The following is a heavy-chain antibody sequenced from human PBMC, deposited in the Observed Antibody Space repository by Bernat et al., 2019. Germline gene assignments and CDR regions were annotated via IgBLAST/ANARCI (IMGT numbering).Heavy chain of an antibody. Sequence: EVQLVESGGGVVQPGGSLRLSCAASGFTFDDYAMHWVRQAPGKGLEWVSLISGDGGSTYYADSVKGRFTISRDNSKNSLYLQMNSLRTEDTALYYCASFTGATENFDYWGQGTLVTVSS. CDR2: ISGDGGST. D-gene: IGHD5-12*01. CDR1: GFTFDDYA. V-gene: IGHV3-43*02. J-gene: IGHJ4*02. CDR3: ASFTGATENFDY.